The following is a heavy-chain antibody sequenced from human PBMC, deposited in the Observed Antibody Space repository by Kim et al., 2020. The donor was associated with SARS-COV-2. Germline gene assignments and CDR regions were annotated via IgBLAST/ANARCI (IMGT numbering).Heavy chain of an antibody. CDR2: MNQDGSKK. CDR1: GFTFSSYW. Sequence: GGSLRLSCVASGFTFSSYWMSWVRQAPGKGLEWVANMNQDGSKKYYMDSVKGRFTISRDNAKDSLYLQVISVRAEDTAVYYCARSDKWGFDSWGQGALVTVSS. D-gene: IGHD1-26*01. CDR3: ARSDKWGFDS. V-gene: IGHV3-7*01. J-gene: IGHJ4*02.